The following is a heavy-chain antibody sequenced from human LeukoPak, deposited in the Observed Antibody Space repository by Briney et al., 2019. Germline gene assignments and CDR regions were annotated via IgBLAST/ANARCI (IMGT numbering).Heavy chain of an antibody. J-gene: IGHJ5*02. CDR1: GFTFSSYG. CDR2: ISYDGSNK. V-gene: IGHV3-30*18. D-gene: IGHD4-17*01. CDR3: AKASPMTTVTIGP. Sequence: PGGSLRLSCAASGFTFSSYGMHWVRQAPGKGLEWVAVISYDGSNKYYADSEKGRFTISRDNSKNTLYLQMNSLRAEDTAVYYCAKASPMTTVTIGPWGQGTLVTVSS.